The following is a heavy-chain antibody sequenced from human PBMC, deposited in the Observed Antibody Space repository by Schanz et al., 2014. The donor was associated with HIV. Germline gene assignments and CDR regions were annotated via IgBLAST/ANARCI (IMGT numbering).Heavy chain of an antibody. V-gene: IGHV3-30*03. J-gene: IGHJ3*02. CDR3: ARDPQHSFDI. CDR1: GFTFRSYG. CDR2: ISYDGSNK. Sequence: QVQLVESGGGVVQPGRSLRLSCAASGFTFRSYGMHWVRQAPGKGLEWVAVISYDGSNKYYADSVKGRFTISRDNPKNTLYLQMNSLRAEDTAVYYCARDPQHSFDIWGQGTMVTVSS. D-gene: IGHD3-3*02.